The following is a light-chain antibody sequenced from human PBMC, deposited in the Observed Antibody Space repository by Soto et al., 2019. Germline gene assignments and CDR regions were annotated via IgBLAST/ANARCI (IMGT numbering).Light chain of an antibody. J-gene: IGKJ3*01. CDR1: KSISSW. CDR3: QQYSTYPFT. V-gene: IGKV1-5*03. Sequence: DIQMTQSPSTQSASVGDRVTIACRASKSISSWLAWYQQKPGKAPKLLIYKASSLESGDPSRFSGSGSGTEFTLAISGLLPDDLATYYCQQYSTYPFTFGPGTKVQIK. CDR2: KAS.